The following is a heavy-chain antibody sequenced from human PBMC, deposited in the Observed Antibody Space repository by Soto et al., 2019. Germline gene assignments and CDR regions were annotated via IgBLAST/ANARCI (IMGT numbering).Heavy chain of an antibody. D-gene: IGHD2-15*01. CDR2: ISSSSSYI. Sequence: PGGSLRLSCAASGFTFSSYSMNLVRQAPGKGLEWVSSISSSSSYIYYADSVKGRFTISRDNAKNSLYLQMNSLRAEDTAVYYCAREGVHCSGGSCYGMDVWGQGTTVTVSS. J-gene: IGHJ6*02. CDR1: GFTFSSYS. V-gene: IGHV3-21*01. CDR3: AREGVHCSGGSCYGMDV.